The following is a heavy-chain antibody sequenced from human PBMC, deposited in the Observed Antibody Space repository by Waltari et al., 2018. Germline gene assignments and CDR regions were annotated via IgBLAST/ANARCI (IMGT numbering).Heavy chain of an antibody. Sequence: QVQLHEAGPGLVKPSQTLSLTCTVSGGSISSGGYYWSWIRQHPVKGLEWIGYIYDSGSTYYSPSLKSRVTISADTSKNQFSLKLTSVTAADTAVYYCARGLSSDFYFWFDPWGQGTLVTVSS. V-gene: IGHV4-31*03. CDR3: ARGLSSDFYFWFDP. J-gene: IGHJ5*02. D-gene: IGHD2-21*02. CDR2: IYDSGST. CDR1: GGSISSGGYY.